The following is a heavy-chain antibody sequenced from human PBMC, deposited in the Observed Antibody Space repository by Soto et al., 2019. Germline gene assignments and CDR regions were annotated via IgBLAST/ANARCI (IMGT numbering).Heavy chain of an antibody. CDR3: ARGGFRGETDAFDI. V-gene: IGHV3-30-3*01. J-gene: IGHJ3*02. CDR2: ISYDGSNK. CDR1: GFTFSSYA. D-gene: IGHD3-16*01. Sequence: QVQLVESGGGVVQPGRSLRLSCAASGFTFSSYAMHWVRQAPGKGLEWVAVISYDGSNKYYADSVKGRFTISRDNSKNTLDLQMNSLRAEDTAVYYWARGGFRGETDAFDIWGQGTMVTVSS.